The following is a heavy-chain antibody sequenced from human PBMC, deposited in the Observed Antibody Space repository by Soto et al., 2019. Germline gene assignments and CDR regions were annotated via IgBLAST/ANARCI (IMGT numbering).Heavy chain of an antibody. J-gene: IGHJ4*02. CDR2: MTSDGGAS. CDR1: GFRITSNA. D-gene: IGHD3-9*01. Sequence: DVQLLESGGGLVQPGGSLRLSCAASGFRITSNAMTWVRQAPGKGLEWVSLMTSDGGASYYSDSVRGRVTISRDTSKNTLYLQMNSLRVEDTAIYYCAKTINHYYSDSWGQGTLVSVSS. CDR3: AKTINHYYSDS. V-gene: IGHV3-23*01.